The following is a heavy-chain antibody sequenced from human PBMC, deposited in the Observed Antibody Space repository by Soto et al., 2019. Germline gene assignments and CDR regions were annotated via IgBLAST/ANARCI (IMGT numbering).Heavy chain of an antibody. J-gene: IGHJ3*02. CDR1: GYTFTSYD. D-gene: IGHD3-3*01. Sequence: ASVNVSCKASGYTFTSYDINWVRQATGQVLEWMGWMNPNSCNTGYAQKFQGRVTMTRNTSISTAYMELSSLRSEDTAVYYCASSRMGYYDFWSGWVGAFDIWGQGTMVTVS. CDR3: ASSRMGYYDFWSGWVGAFDI. CDR2: MNPNSCNT. V-gene: IGHV1-8*01.